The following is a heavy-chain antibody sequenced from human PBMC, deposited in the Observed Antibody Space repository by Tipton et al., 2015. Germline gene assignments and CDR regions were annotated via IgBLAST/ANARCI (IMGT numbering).Heavy chain of an antibody. CDR3: AKDLRDFGDYVGAADI. CDR2: ISYNSGAL. CDR1: GFKFETFA. Sequence: SLRLSCAASGFKFETFAMHWVRQIPGKGLEWVSGISYNSGALGYADSVKGRFTISRDNAKNSLYLQMDSLRTEDTALYYCAKDLRDFGDYVGAADIWGPGTMVTVSS. J-gene: IGHJ3*02. V-gene: IGHV3-9*01. D-gene: IGHD4-17*01.